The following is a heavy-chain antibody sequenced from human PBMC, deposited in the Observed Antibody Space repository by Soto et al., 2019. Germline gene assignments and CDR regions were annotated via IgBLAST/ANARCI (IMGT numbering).Heavy chain of an antibody. J-gene: IGHJ6*02. D-gene: IGHD3-9*01. V-gene: IGHV3-21*01. CDR1: GFTFSSYS. Sequence: GGSLRLSCAASGFTFSSYSMNWVRQAPGKGLEWVSSISSSSSYIYYADSVKGRFTISRDNAKNSLDLQMNSLRAEDTAVYYCARGKTGYDILTGLGGYYYGMDVWGQGTTVTVSS. CDR2: ISSSSSYI. CDR3: ARGKTGYDILTGLGGYYYGMDV.